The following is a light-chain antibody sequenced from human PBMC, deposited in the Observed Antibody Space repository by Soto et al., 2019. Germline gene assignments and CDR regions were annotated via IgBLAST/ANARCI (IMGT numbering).Light chain of an antibody. CDR1: ESVSYSY. V-gene: IGKV3D-20*01. J-gene: IGKJ5*01. Sequence: EIVLTQSPATMSLSPGERATLSCGASESVSYSYVAWYQQKAGLAPRLLIHDASTRVSGIPDRFSGSKSGTDFTLTIRGLEPEDAALYYCQQYGSSPITFGQGTRLEIK. CDR2: DAS. CDR3: QQYGSSPIT.